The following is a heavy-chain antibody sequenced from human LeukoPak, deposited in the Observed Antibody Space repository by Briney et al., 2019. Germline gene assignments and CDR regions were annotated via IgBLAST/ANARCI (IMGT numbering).Heavy chain of an antibody. CDR1: GFTFSSYW. J-gene: IGHJ4*02. D-gene: IGHD4-11*01. CDR2: INSDGSST. CDR3: TRVLNYRVGESIVTFASEIDY. V-gene: IGHV3-74*01. Sequence: GGSLRLSCAASGFTFSSYWMHWVREAPGKGLVWVSRINSDGSSTTYADAVKGRFTISRDNVKNTLHLQMNSLRAEDTAVYHCTRVLNYRVGESIVTFASEIDYWGQGTLVTVSS.